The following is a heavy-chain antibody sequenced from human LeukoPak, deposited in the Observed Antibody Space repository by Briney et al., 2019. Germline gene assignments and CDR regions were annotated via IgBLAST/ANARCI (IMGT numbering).Heavy chain of an antibody. V-gene: IGHV4-34*01. J-gene: IGHJ6*04. CDR1: GGSFNGYF. CDR3: ARGPGAVAAQAYYGMDV. Sequence: SETLSLTCAVYGGSFNGYFWSWIRQPPGKGLEWIGEINHSGSTSYNPSLKSRVTISVDTSKNQFSLKLSSVTAADTAVYYCARGPGAVAAQAYYGMDVWGKGTTVTVSS. CDR2: INHSGST. D-gene: IGHD6-19*01.